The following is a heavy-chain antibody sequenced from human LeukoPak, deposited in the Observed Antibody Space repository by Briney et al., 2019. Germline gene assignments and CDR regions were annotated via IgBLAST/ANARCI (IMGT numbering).Heavy chain of an antibody. V-gene: IGHV1-3*04. Sequence: ASVKVSCKASGYTFTSYAMHWVRQAPGQRLDWMGWIDTVNGNTQNSQNFQGRVTITRDTSASTAYMELSSLRSEDTAVYYCARGVGYNYGLYYQYGMDVWGQGTTVTVSS. CDR3: ARGVGYNYGLYYQYGMDV. CDR2: IDTVNGNT. CDR1: GYTFTSYA. J-gene: IGHJ6*02. D-gene: IGHD5-18*01.